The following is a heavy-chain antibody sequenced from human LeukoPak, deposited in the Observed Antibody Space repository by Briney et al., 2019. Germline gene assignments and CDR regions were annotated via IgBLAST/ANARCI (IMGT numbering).Heavy chain of an antibody. Sequence: GGSLRLSCVGSGFTFSRYWLNWVRQAPGKGLEWVAVISYDGSNKYYADSVKGRFTISRDNSKNTLYLQMNSLRAEDTAVYYCAKLGGPFDYWGQGTLVTVSS. D-gene: IGHD3-16*01. CDR1: GFTFSRYW. V-gene: IGHV3-30*18. CDR2: ISYDGSNK. CDR3: AKLGGPFDY. J-gene: IGHJ4*02.